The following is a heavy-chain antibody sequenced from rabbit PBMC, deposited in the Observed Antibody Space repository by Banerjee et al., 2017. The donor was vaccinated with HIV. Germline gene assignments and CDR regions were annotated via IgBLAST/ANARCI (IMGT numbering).Heavy chain of an antibody. V-gene: IGHV1S45*01. CDR3: ARYAGSTYYRGYFNL. D-gene: IGHD8-1*01. J-gene: IGHJ4*01. CDR1: GFSFSSSYW. Sequence: QQQLEESGGDLVKPEGSLTLTCTASGFSFSSSYWICWVRQAPGKGLEWIGCIYTGNRGNTDYASWAKGRFTISKTSSTTVTLQMTSLTAADTATYFCARYAGSTYYRGYFNLWGPGTLVTVS. CDR2: IYTGNRGNT.